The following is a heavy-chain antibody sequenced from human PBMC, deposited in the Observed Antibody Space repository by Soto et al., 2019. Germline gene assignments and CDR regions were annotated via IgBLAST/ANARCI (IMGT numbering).Heavy chain of an antibody. J-gene: IGHJ6*01. CDR2: INAGNGDT. CDR3: ARSLGGARGELLYHGMDA. CDR1: AYTFTSYA. D-gene: IGHD1-26*01. V-gene: IGHV1-3*01. Sequence: QVQLVQSGTEVKKPGASVKVSCLASAYTFTSYAIHWVRQAPGQRLEWMGWINAGNGDTKYSQKFQARVTITRDTSASTAYMELSGLTAGDTAVYYCARSLGGARGELLYHGMDAWGQGTTVTVSS.